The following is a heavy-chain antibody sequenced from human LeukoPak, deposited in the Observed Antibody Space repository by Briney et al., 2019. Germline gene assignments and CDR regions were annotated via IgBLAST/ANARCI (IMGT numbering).Heavy chain of an antibody. Sequence: SETLSLTCSVYGGCLSGHYWSCIRQPPGKRLEWIGYVSYTGRTKYNPSLQSRVTISIDTSKSQFSLKLTSVTSADTAVYSCARLLDNDISIYPDTFDVWGQGTTVIVSS. V-gene: IGHV4-59*11. CDR3: ARLLDNDISIYPDTFDV. CDR2: VSYTGRT. CDR1: GGCLSGHY. D-gene: IGHD3-22*01. J-gene: IGHJ3*01.